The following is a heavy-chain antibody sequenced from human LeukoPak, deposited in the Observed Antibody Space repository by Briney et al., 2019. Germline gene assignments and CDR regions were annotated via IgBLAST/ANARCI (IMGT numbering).Heavy chain of an antibody. CDR1: GFTFSSYG. CDR3: YTYYYGSGSYYDY. D-gene: IGHD3-10*01. Sequence: GGSLRLSCAASGFTFSSYGMHWVRQAPGKGLEWVAFIRYDGGNKYYADSVKGRFTISRDNSKNTLYLQMNSLRAEDTAVYYCYTYYYGSGSYYDYWGQGTLVTVSS. J-gene: IGHJ4*02. CDR2: IRYDGGNK. V-gene: IGHV3-30*02.